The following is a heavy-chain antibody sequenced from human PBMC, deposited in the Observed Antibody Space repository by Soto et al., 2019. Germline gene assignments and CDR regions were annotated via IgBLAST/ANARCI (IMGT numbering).Heavy chain of an antibody. D-gene: IGHD1-26*01. J-gene: IGHJ4*02. Sequence: EVRLVESGGGLVKPGGSLRLSCAASGFSFNIAWMNWVRQAPGKGLEWVGRMKSYPDGGTTDYAAPVKGRFTVSRDDSRNTLYLQMNSLTTEDTAVYYCTTGWAATSHDGYWGQGTLVTVSS. CDR2: MKSYPDGGTT. V-gene: IGHV3-15*07. CDR3: TTGWAATSHDGY. CDR1: GFSFNIAW.